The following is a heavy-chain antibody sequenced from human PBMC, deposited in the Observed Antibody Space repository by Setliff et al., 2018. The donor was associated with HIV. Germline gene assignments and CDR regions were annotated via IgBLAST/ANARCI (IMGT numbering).Heavy chain of an antibody. CDR3: ARGPPDFVVVPAAAKFDY. Sequence: ASVKVSCKTSGYTFTNYGINWVRQAPGQGLEWMGWNSAYAQKFQGRVTMTTDTPTSTAYMELRSLRTDDTAVYYCARGPPDFVVVPAAAKFDYWGQGTLVTVSS. CDR1: GYTFTNYG. J-gene: IGHJ4*02. V-gene: IGHV1-18*01. CDR2: NSA. D-gene: IGHD2-2*01.